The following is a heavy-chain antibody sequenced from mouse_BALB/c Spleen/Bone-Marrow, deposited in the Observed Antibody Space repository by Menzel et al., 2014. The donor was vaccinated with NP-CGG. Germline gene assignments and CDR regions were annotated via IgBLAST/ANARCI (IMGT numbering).Heavy chain of an antibody. V-gene: IGHV1-14*01. CDR1: GYTFTSYV. D-gene: IGHD2-10*01. CDR3: ARMEGSPTAVYCAMDY. J-gene: IGHJ4*01. Sequence: EVQLQQSGPELVKPGASVKMSCKASGYTFTSYVMHWVKQKPGQGLEWIGYINPYNDGTKYNEKFKGKATLTSDKSSSTAYMELSSLTSEDSAVYYCARMEGSPTAVYCAMDYWGQGTSVTVSS. CDR2: INPYNDGT.